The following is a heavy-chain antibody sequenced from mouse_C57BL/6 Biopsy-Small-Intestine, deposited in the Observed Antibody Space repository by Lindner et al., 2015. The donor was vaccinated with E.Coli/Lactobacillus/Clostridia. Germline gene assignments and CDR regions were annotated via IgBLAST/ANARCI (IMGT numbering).Heavy chain of an antibody. CDR1: GYTFTGYY. D-gene: IGHD1-1*01. V-gene: IGHV1-19*01. CDR3: ARVLRLQEDYYGMDV. J-gene: IGHJ1*01. Sequence: SVKVSCKASGYTFTGYYMHWVRQAPGQGLEWMGWINPYTGATNYAQKFQGWVTMTRDTSISTAYMELSRLTSDDTAVYYCARVLRLQEDYYGMDVWGQGTTVTVSS. CDR2: INPYTGAT.